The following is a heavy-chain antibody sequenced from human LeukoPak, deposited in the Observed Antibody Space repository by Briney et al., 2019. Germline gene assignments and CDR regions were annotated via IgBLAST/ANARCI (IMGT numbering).Heavy chain of an antibody. Sequence: ASVKVSCKASGYTFTGYYMHWVRQAPGQGLEWMGWINPNSGDTNYAQKFQGRVTMTRDTSISTAYMELSRLRSDDTAVYYCARDQSIPNLAAFDIWGQGTMVTVSS. J-gene: IGHJ3*02. CDR1: GYTFTGYY. D-gene: IGHD1-14*01. V-gene: IGHV1-2*02. CDR3: ARDQSIPNLAAFDI. CDR2: INPNSGDT.